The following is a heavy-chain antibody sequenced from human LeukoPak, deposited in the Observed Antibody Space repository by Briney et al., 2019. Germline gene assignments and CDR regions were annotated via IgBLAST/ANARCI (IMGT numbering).Heavy chain of an antibody. CDR1: GFTFSTYG. CDR3: AKGPYSYTSGRLHPHYMDV. CDR2: ISGDDVST. Sequence: GGSLRLSCAASGFTFSTYGMSWVRQAPGKGLEWVSAISGDDVSTYYADSVKGRFTISRDNSKNTLYLQINSLRAEDTAVYYCAKGPYSYTSGRLHPHYMDVWGKGTTITVS. J-gene: IGHJ6*03. V-gene: IGHV3-23*01. D-gene: IGHD3-22*01.